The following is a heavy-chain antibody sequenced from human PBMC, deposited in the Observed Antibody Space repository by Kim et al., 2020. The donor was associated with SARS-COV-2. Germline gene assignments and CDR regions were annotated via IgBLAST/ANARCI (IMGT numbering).Heavy chain of an antibody. V-gene: IGHV4-39*01. CDR3: ARHYDILTGYDYFDY. Sequence: PSLKSRVTISVDTSKNQFSLKLSSVTAADTAVYYCARHYDILTGYDYFDYWGQGTLVTVSS. J-gene: IGHJ4*02. D-gene: IGHD3-9*01.